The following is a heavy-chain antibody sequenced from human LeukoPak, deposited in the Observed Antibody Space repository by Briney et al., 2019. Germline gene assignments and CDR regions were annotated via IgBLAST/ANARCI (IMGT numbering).Heavy chain of an antibody. CDR1: GFTFRDYG. J-gene: IGHJ4*02. CDR3: AREHYTAGFDY. V-gene: IGHV3-20*04. CDR2: INWNGGRT. Sequence: GGSLRLSCTASGFTFRDYGSSWVRQAPGKGLEWVSDINWNGGRTGYADSVKGRFTISRDNAKNSLYLQMNSLRVGDTALYYCAREHYTAGFDYWGQGTLVTVSS. D-gene: IGHD2-2*02.